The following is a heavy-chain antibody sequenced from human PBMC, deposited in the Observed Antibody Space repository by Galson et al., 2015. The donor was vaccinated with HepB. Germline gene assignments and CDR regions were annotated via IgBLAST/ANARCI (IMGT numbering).Heavy chain of an antibody. Sequence: SLRLSCAASGFTFSSYSMNWVRQAPGKGLEWVSSISSSSSYIYYADSVKGRFTISRDNAKNSLYLQMNSLRAEDTAVYYCARSQDHGYSGSSGAFDIWGQGTMVTVSS. CDR3: ARSQDHGYSGSSGAFDI. J-gene: IGHJ3*02. CDR2: ISSSSSYI. V-gene: IGHV3-21*01. CDR1: GFTFSSYS. D-gene: IGHD1-26*01.